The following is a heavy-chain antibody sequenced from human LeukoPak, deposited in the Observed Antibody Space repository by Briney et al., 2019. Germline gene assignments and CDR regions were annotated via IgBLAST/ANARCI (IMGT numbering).Heavy chain of an antibody. Sequence: SETLSLTCTVSGGSISSYYWSWIRQPPGKGLEWIGYIYYSGSTNYNPSLKSRVTISVDTSKNQFSLKLSPVTAADTAVYYCARGADPGDVDTAMVSFDYWGQGTLVTVSS. CDR3: ARGADPGDVDTAMVSFDY. J-gene: IGHJ4*02. D-gene: IGHD5-18*01. V-gene: IGHV4-59*01. CDR1: GGSISSYY. CDR2: IYYSGST.